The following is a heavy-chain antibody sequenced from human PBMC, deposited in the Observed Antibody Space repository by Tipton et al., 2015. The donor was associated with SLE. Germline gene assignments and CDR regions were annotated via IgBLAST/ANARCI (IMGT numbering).Heavy chain of an antibody. J-gene: IGHJ4*02. CDR3: ARHGGSMGGSFGY. CDR2: IYYSGST. CDR1: GGSISSHY. Sequence: TLSLTCTVSGGSISSHYWSWIRQPPGKGLEWIGSIYYSGSTYYNPSLKSRVTISVDTSKNQFSLKLSSVTAADTAVYYCARHGGSMGGSFGYWGQGTLVTVSS. V-gene: IGHV4-59*08. D-gene: IGHD1-26*01.